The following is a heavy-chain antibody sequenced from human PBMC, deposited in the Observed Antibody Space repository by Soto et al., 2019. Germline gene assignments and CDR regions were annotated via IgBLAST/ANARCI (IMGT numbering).Heavy chain of an antibody. CDR3: ARLLRGVIITPGIGWFDP. CDR2: IYPGDSDT. CDR1: GYSFTGYW. Sequence: GESLKISCKGSGYSFTGYWIGWVRQMPGKGLEWMGIIYPGDSDTRYSPSFQGQVTISADKSISTAYLQWSSLKASDTAMYYCARLLRGVIITPGIGWFDPWGQGNLVTGSS. D-gene: IGHD3-10*01. V-gene: IGHV5-51*01. J-gene: IGHJ5*02.